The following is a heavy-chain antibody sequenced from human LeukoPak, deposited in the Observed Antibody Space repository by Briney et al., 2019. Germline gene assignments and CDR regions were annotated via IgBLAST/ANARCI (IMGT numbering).Heavy chain of an antibody. Sequence: GGSLRLSCAASGFTFSSYGMHWVRQAPGKGLEGVAVISYDGSNKYYADSVKGRFTISRDNSKNTLYLQMNILRAEATDVYYCAKDKAYGDYYFDYWGQGPLVTVSS. CDR1: GFTFSSYG. CDR3: AKDKAYGDYYFDY. D-gene: IGHD4-17*01. CDR2: ISYDGSNK. J-gene: IGHJ4*02. V-gene: IGHV3-30*18.